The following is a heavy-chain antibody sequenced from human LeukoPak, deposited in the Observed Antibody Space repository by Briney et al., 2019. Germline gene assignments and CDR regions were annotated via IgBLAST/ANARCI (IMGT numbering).Heavy chain of an antibody. CDR1: GGSIGGHTFY. CDR3: ARLTALAGHRGAFDI. V-gene: IGHV4-39*01. CDR2: IYYNGNT. D-gene: IGHD6-19*01. J-gene: IGHJ3*02. Sequence: SETLSLTCNVSGGSIGGHTFYWDWIRQPPGKGLEWIATIYYNGNTFYNPSLKSRVAISIDMSKSQFSLHLSSVTAADTAIYYCARLTALAGHRGAFDIWGPGIMVTVSS.